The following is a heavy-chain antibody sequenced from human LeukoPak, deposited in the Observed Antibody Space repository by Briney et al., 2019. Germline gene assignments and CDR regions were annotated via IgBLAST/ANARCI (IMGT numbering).Heavy chain of an antibody. CDR2: ISAYNGNT. Sequence: GASVKVSCEASGYTFTSYGISWVRQAPEQGLEWMGWISAYNGNTNYAQKLQGRVTMTTDTSTSTAYMELRSLRSDDTAVYYCARDHPAYCGGGCYSPALDYWGQGTLVTVSS. J-gene: IGHJ4*02. CDR1: GYTFTSYG. CDR3: ARDHPAYCGGGCYSPALDY. D-gene: IGHD2-21*01. V-gene: IGHV1-18*01.